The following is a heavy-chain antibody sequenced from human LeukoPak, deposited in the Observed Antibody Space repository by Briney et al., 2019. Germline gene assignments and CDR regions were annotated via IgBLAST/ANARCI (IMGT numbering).Heavy chain of an antibody. CDR1: GYTFTSYY. CDR2: INPSGGST. CDR3: ARATGQLRFLEWLSCDY. Sequence: EASVKVSCKASGYTFTSYYMHWVRQAPGQGLERMGIINPSGGSTSYAQKFQGRVTMTRDTSTSTVYMELSSLRSEDTAVYYCARATGQLRFLEWLSCDYWGQGTLVTVSS. J-gene: IGHJ4*02. V-gene: IGHV1-46*01. D-gene: IGHD3-3*01.